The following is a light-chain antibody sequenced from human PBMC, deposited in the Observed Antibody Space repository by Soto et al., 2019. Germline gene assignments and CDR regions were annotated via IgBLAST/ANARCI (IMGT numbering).Light chain of an antibody. V-gene: IGKV1-5*01. J-gene: IGKJ1*01. CDR1: QSISSW. Sequence: DIQMTQSTSTLSASVGDRVTITCRASQSISSWLAWYQQKPGKAPKLLIYDASSLESGVPSRFSGSGSGTEFTLTISSLQPDDFATYYCQQYNSYPSTFGQGTKVEIK. CDR3: QQYNSYPST. CDR2: DAS.